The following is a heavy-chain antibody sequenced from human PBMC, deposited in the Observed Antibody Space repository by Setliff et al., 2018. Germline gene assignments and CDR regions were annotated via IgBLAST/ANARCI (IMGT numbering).Heavy chain of an antibody. V-gene: IGHV4-34*01. Sequence: PSETLSLTCAVYGGSFSGYYWSWIRQPPGKGLEWIGEINHSGSTDYNLSLKSRVTISLDSSKNQFSLRLSSVTAADAAVYFCARESATIGEFPLYYFDKWGQGTLVTVSS. CDR2: INHSGST. D-gene: IGHD3-10*01. CDR1: GGSFSGYY. CDR3: ARESATIGEFPLYYFDK. J-gene: IGHJ4*02.